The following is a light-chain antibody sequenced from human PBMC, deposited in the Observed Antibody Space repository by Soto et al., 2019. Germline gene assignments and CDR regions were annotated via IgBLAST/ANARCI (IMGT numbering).Light chain of an antibody. CDR3: QTWGTGFQF. Sequence: QTVVTQSPSASASLGASVKLTCTLSSGHSSYAIAWHQKQPGKGPRYLMDLNNDGSHTKGDGIPDRSSGSSSGADRYLIISSLQSEDEADYYCQTWGTGFQFFGGGTKLTVL. CDR2: LNNDGSH. V-gene: IGLV4-69*01. J-gene: IGLJ2*01. CDR1: SGHSSYA.